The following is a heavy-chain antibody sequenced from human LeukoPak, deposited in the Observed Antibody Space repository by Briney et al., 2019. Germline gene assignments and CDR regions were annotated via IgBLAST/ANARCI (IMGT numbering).Heavy chain of an antibody. CDR1: GFTFSSYE. Sequence: GGSLRLSCAASGFTFSSYEMNWVRQAPGKGLEWVSYISSSGSTIYYADSVKGRFTISRDNAKNSLYLQMISLRAEDTAVYYCARVGEGGYYFDYWGQGTLVTVSS. V-gene: IGHV3-48*03. D-gene: IGHD3-16*01. CDR3: ARVGEGGYYFDY. J-gene: IGHJ4*02. CDR2: ISSSGSTI.